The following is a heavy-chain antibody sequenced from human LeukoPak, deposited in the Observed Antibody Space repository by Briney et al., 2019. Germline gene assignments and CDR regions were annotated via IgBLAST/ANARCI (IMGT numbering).Heavy chain of an antibody. Sequence: GGSLRLSCAASGFTFSSYSMNWVRQAPGKGLEWVSSISSSSSCIYYADSVKGRFSISRDNAKNSLYLQMNSLRAEDTAVYYCARPRAVAGGGYDYWGQGTLVTVSS. D-gene: IGHD6-19*01. J-gene: IGHJ4*02. CDR3: ARPRAVAGGGYDY. CDR2: ISSSSSCI. CDR1: GFTFSSYS. V-gene: IGHV3-21*01.